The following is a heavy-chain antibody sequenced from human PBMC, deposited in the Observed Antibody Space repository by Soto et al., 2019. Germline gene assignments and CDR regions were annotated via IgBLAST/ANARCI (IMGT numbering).Heavy chain of an antibody. J-gene: IGHJ6*02. D-gene: IGHD3-16*01. CDR3: ARDFPFYYGMDV. CDR1: GFTFSSYA. V-gene: IGHV3-7*01. Sequence: GSLRLSCAASGFTFSSYAMSWVRQAPGKGLEWVANIKQDGGERNYLDSVKGRFTISRDNAENSLFLQMNSLRAEDTAVYYCARDFPFYYGMDVWGQGTTVTVSS. CDR2: IKQDGGER.